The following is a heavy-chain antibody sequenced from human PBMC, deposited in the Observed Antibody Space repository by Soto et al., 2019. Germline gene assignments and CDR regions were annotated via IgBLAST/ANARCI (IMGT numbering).Heavy chain of an antibody. J-gene: IGHJ5*02. CDR1: GYTLTELS. CDR2: FDPEDGET. D-gene: IGHD3-22*01. CDR3: ATTRAGIYYVSSGYQS. V-gene: IGHV1-24*01. Sequence: ASVKVSCKVSGYTLTELSMHWVRQAPGKGLEWMGGFDPEDGETIYAQKFQGRVTMTEDTSTDTAYMELSSLRSEDTAVYYCATTRAGIYYVSSGYQSWGQGTLVTVSS.